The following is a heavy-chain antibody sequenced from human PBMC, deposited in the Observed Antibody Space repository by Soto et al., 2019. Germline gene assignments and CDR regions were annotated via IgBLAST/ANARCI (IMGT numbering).Heavy chain of an antibody. CDR2: ISGSGGST. V-gene: IGHV3-23*01. CDR3: AKEAVSGWYYFDY. CDR1: GFSFSSYA. D-gene: IGHD6-19*01. J-gene: IGHJ4*02. Sequence: GGSLRLSCAASGFSFSSYAMSWVRQAPGKGLEWVSTISGSGGSTYYADSLKGRFTISRDNSKNTLFLQMSSQRAEDTAVYYCAKEAVSGWYYFDYWGPGTLVTVSS.